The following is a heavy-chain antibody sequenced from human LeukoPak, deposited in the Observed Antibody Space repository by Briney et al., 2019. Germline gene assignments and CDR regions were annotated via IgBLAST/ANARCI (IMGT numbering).Heavy chain of an antibody. CDR3: ATVAGYTSGWYQTDY. CDR2: IYSGGST. D-gene: IGHD6-19*01. V-gene: IGHV3-66*01. J-gene: IGHJ4*02. CDR1: GFTVSSNY. Sequence: GGSLRLSCAASGFTVSSNYMTWVRQAPGKGLEWVSVIYSGGSTYYADSVKGRFTISRDNSKNTLYLQMNSLRAEDTAVYYCATVAGYTSGWYQTDYWGQGTLVTVSS.